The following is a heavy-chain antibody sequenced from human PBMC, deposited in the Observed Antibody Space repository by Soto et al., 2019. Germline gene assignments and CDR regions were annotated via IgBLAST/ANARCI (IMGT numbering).Heavy chain of an antibody. Sequence: QLQLQESGPGLVKPSETLSLTCTVSGGSISSSSYYWGWIRQTPGKGLEWIGSIYYSGSTYYNPSLKSRVTISVDTSKNQFSLKLSSVTAADTAVYYCARTVQLLELDYWGQGTLVTVSS. V-gene: IGHV4-39*01. CDR3: ARTVQLLELDY. CDR1: GGSISSSSYY. CDR2: IYYSGST. J-gene: IGHJ4*02. D-gene: IGHD2-2*01.